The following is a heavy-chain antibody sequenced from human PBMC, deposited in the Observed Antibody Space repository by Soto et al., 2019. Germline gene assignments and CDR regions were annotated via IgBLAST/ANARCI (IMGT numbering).Heavy chain of an antibody. V-gene: IGHV3-43*01. D-gene: IGHD3-10*01. Sequence: GGSLRLSCAACGFTFDDYTMHWVRQAPGKGLKWFSLISWDGGSTYYADSVKGRFTISRDNSKNTLYLQMNSLRAEDTAVYYCAKDPGVRGFKSLRYYYGMDVWGQGTTVTVSS. J-gene: IGHJ6*02. CDR3: AKDPGVRGFKSLRYYYGMDV. CDR2: ISWDGGST. CDR1: GFTFDDYT.